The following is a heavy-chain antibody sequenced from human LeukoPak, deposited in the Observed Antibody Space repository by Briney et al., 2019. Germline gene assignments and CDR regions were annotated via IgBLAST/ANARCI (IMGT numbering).Heavy chain of an antibody. CDR1: GGSITRNTYY. Sequence: SETLSLTCTVSGGSITRNTYYWGWIRQAPGKGLEYIGSIYYNGNTYYNPSLKSRVSISADTSENQFSLRLNSVTAADTAVYYCARGGNYWPQWWFDPWGRGTLVSVSS. CDR3: ARGGNYWPQWWFDP. D-gene: IGHD1-26*01. J-gene: IGHJ5*02. CDR2: IYYNGNT. V-gene: IGHV4-39*07.